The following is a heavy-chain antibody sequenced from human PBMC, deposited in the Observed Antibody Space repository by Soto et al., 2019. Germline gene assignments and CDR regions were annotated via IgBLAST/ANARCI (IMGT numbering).Heavy chain of an antibody. CDR3: ARAPYYYYYYGMDV. CDR2: INHSGST. Sequence: SETLSLTCAVCGGSFSGYYWSWIRQPPGKGLEWIGEINHSGSTNYNPSLKSRVTISVDTSKNQFSLKLSSVTAADTAVYYCARAPYYYYYYGMDVWGQGTTVTVSS. J-gene: IGHJ6*02. CDR1: GGSFSGYY. V-gene: IGHV4-34*01.